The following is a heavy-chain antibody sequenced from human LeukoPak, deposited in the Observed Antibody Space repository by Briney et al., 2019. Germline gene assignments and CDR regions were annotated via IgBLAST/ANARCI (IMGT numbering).Heavy chain of an antibody. V-gene: IGHV3-23*01. CDR3: AKDRGRIAVAGTTSYYGMDV. CDR1: GFTVSSNY. CDR2: ISGSGGST. J-gene: IGHJ6*02. D-gene: IGHD6-19*01. Sequence: GGSLRLSCAASGFTVSSNYMSWVRQAPGKGLEWVSAISGSGGSTYYADSVKGRFTISRDNSKNTLYLQMNSLRAEDTAVYYCAKDRGRIAVAGTTSYYGMDVWGQGTTVTVSS.